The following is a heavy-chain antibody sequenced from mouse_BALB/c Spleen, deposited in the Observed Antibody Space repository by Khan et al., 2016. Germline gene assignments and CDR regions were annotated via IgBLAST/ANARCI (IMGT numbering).Heavy chain of an antibody. CDR1: GFNIKDTY. CDR2: IDPANGNT. CDR3: ARSPYDYDVGFAY. J-gene: IGHJ3*01. Sequence: MQLKQSGAELVKPGASVKLSCTASGFNIKDTYMHWVKQRPEQGLEWIGRIDPANGNTQYDPKFQGKATITADTSSNTAYLQLSSLTSEDTAVYYCARSPYDYDVGFAYWGQGTLVTVSA. V-gene: IGHV14-3*02. D-gene: IGHD2-4*01.